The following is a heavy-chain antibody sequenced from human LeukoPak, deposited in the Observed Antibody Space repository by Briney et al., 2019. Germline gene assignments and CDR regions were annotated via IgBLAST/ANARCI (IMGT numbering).Heavy chain of an antibody. CDR2: INDSGTT. CDR3: ARGDGVTITRFRPRPYLDF. Sequence: SETLSLTCAVYGGSFSDYYWNWIRESPGKGLEWIGGINDSGTTRYNPSLKSRVTFSIEAPKRQLSLKLNSVTAADTAVYYCARGDGVTITRFRPRPYLDFWGQGTLVTVAS. J-gene: IGHJ4*02. D-gene: IGHD3-10*01. CDR1: GGSFSDYY. V-gene: IGHV4-34*01.